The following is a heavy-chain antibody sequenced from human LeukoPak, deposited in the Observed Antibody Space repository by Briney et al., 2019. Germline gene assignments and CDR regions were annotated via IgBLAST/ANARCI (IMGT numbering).Heavy chain of an antibody. CDR2: INHSGST. D-gene: IGHD6-13*01. Sequence: SETLSLTCAVYGGSFSGYYWSWIRQPPGKGLEWIGEINHSGSTNYNPSLKSRVTISVDTSKNQFSLKLSSVTAADTAVYYCASFLAAAHIDYWGQGTLVTVSS. V-gene: IGHV4-34*01. CDR1: GGSFSGYY. CDR3: ASFLAAAHIDY. J-gene: IGHJ4*02.